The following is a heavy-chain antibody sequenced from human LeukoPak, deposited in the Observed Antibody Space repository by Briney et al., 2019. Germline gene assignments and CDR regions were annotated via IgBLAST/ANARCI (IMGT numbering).Heavy chain of an antibody. D-gene: IGHD1-26*01. J-gene: IGHJ4*02. V-gene: IGHV4-39*01. Sequence: SGTLSLTCTVSGASISSSTYYWGWIRQSPGKGLEWIGSVNYAVNTYYNPSLKSRVTISADTSKNQFSLKMNFVTAADTALYYCARHLGPYSASYLDYWGKGSLVTVPS. CDR1: GASISSSTYY. CDR3: ARHLGPYSASYLDY. CDR2: VNYAVNT.